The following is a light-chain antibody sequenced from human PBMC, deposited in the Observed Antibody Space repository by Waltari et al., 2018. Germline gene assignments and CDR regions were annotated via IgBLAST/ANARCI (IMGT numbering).Light chain of an antibody. J-gene: IGKJ1*01. CDR3: QQYNSYPWT. CDR2: KTS. Sequence: DIQMTQSPSTLSASVGDRVTITCRASQGITDWLAWYQQSPGKAPKRLIYKTSTLKTGVPSRFSGTGSGTEFTLSISTLQPDDFVTYYCQQYNSYPWTFGQGTKVELK. V-gene: IGKV1-5*03. CDR1: QGITDW.